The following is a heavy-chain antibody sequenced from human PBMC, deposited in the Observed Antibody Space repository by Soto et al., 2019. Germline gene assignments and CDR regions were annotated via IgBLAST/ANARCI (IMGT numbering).Heavy chain of an antibody. CDR1: GFTFSSYG. CDR3: ARETPYDSSGYYDY. Sequence: ESGGGVVQPGRSLRLSCAASGFTFSSYGMHWVRQAPGKGLEWVAVIWYDGSNKYYADSVKGRFTISRDNYKNTLYLQMNSLRAEDTAVYYCARETPYDSSGYYDYWGQGTLVTVSS. CDR2: IWYDGSNK. J-gene: IGHJ4*02. D-gene: IGHD3-22*01. V-gene: IGHV3-33*01.